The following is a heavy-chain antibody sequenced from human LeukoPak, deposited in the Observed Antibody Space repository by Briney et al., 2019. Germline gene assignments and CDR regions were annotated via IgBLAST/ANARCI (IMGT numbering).Heavy chain of an antibody. J-gene: IGHJ4*02. D-gene: IGHD1-26*01. CDR1: GYTFTSYG. V-gene: IGHV1-18*01. CDR3: ARGRGVRMVGATAYLDY. CDR2: ISAYNGNT. Sequence: GASVKVSCKASGYTFTSYGISWVRQAPGQGLEWMGWISAYNGNTNYAQKFQGRVTMTRNTSISTAYMELSSLRSEDTAVYYCARGRGVRMVGATAYLDYWGQGTLVTVSS.